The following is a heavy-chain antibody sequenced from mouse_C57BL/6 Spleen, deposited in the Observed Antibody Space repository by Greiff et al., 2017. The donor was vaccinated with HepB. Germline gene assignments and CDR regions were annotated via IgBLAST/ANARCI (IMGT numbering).Heavy chain of an antibody. J-gene: IGHJ2*01. V-gene: IGHV5-9-1*02. CDR1: GFTFSSYA. Sequence: DVMLVESGEGLVKPGGSLKLSCAASGFTFSSYAMSWVRQTPEKRLEWVAYISSGGDYIYYADTVKGRFTISRDNARNTLYLQMSSLKSEDTAMYYCTREHGKRHYFDYWGQGTTLTVSS. CDR2: ISSGGDYI. D-gene: IGHD2-1*01. CDR3: TREHGKRHYFDY.